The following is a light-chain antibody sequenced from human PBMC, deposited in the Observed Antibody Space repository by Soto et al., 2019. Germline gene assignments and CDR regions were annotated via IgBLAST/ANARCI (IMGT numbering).Light chain of an antibody. CDR1: QRIRYW. J-gene: IGKJ1*01. Sequence: DIQMTQSPSTLSASVGDRATITCRASQRIRYWLAWFQQKAGKAPKLLIYEASRLESGVPSRISGSGSGTEFTLTISSLQPYDFATYYCQQYNSYPWTFGQGTKVEIK. CDR3: QQYNSYPWT. V-gene: IGKV1-5*03. CDR2: EAS.